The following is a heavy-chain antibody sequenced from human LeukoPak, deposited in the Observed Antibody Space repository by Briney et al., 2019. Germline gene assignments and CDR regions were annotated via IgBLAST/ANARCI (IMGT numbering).Heavy chain of an antibody. D-gene: IGHD4-11*01. Sequence: PGGSLRLSCAASGLTGSHNYVSWVRQAPGKGLEWVSAIHTSGDTCYADSVKGRFTISRDTSKNTLYLQMNSLRAEDTAVYYCARSGGLQKFDYWGQGTLVTVSS. CDR2: IHTSGDT. J-gene: IGHJ4*02. CDR3: ARSGGLQKFDY. V-gene: IGHV3-66*03. CDR1: GLTGSHNY.